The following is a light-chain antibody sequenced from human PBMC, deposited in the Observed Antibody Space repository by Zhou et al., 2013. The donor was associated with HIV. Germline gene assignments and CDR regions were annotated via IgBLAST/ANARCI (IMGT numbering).Light chain of an antibody. CDR3: QQYNNWPPFT. V-gene: IGKV3-15*01. CDR2: GAA. Sequence: EIVMTQSPATLSVSPGERATLSCRASQSVSSNLAWYQQRPGQAPRLLINGAATRATGIPARFSGSGSGTEFTLTISGLQSEDFAVYYCQQYNNWPPFTFGPGTKVDIK. J-gene: IGKJ3*01. CDR1: QSVSSN.